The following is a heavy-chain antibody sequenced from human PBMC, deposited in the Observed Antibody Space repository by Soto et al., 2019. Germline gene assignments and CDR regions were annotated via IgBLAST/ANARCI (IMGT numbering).Heavy chain of an antibody. Sequence: PSQTLSLTCAISGDSVSSNTASCNWIRQSPSRGLGWLGRTYFSSRWYNDYAVSGKGRISINPDTSTNQFSLQLNSVTPEDTSVYVCAKEDNLGPKSGNAFDPWGQGKMGLVSS. CDR2: TYFSSRWYN. D-gene: IGHD1-1*01. V-gene: IGHV6-1*01. CDR1: GDSVSSNTAS. CDR3: AKEDNLGPKSGNAFDP. J-gene: IGHJ5*02.